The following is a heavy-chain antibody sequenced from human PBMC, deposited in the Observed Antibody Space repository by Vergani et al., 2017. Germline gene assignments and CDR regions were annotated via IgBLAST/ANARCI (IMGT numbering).Heavy chain of an antibody. D-gene: IGHD3-22*01. Sequence: EVQLLESGGGLVQPGGSLRLSCAASGFTFRSYAMSWVRQAPGKGLEWVSAISARYPSTYYADSVKGRFTISRDNSKNMLYLQMNSLRDEDTAVYYCARLSYDTTPCLQGGYDFWGQGTLVSVSS. J-gene: IGHJ4*02. CDR1: GFTFRSYA. CDR3: ARLSYDTTPCLQGGYDF. CDR2: ISARYPST. V-gene: IGHV3-23*01.